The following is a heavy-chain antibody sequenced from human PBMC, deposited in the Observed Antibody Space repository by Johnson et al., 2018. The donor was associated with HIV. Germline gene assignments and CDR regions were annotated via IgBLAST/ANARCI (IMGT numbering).Heavy chain of an antibody. CDR1: GFTFSSYA. CDR3: AKDQGIEMAGYDAFDI. D-gene: IGHD5-24*01. CDR2: IVGSGGST. V-gene: IGHV3-23*04. Sequence: VQLVESGGGVVQPGRSLRLSCAASGFTFSSYAMSWVRQAPGKGLEWVSGIVGSGGSTYYADSVKGRFTISRDNSKNTLYLQMNSLRAEDTAVYYCAKDQGIEMAGYDAFDIWGQGTMVTVSS. J-gene: IGHJ3*02.